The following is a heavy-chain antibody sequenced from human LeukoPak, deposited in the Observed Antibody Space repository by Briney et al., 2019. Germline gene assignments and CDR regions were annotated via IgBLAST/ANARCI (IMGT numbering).Heavy chain of an antibody. D-gene: IGHD1-14*01. CDR1: GFAFNNYA. Sequence: GGSLRLSCAASGFAFNNYAMHWVRQAPGKGLEWVAFISYDGSDIYYADSVKGRFTISRDNSKNTLYLQMNSLRVEDTAVYFCARDQPGTYTLSGAWGQGTLVTVSS. CDR2: ISYDGSDI. J-gene: IGHJ5*02. CDR3: ARDQPGTYTLSGA. V-gene: IGHV3-30-3*01.